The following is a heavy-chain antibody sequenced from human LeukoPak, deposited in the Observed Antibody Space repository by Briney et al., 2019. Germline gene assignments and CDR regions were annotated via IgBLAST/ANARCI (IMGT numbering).Heavy chain of an antibody. D-gene: IGHD6-19*01. CDR3: ARDHQLSTSPGGYSSGWYRSLATLSYYFDY. V-gene: IGHV3-33*01. CDR1: GFTFSSYG. J-gene: IGHJ4*02. CDR2: IWYDGSNK. Sequence: QPGGSLRLSCAASGFTFSSYGMHWVRQAPGKGLEWVAVIWYDGSNKYYADSVKGRFTISRDNSKNTLYLQMNSLRAEDTAVYYCARDHQLSTSPGGYSSGWYRSLATLSYYFDYWGQGTLVTVSS.